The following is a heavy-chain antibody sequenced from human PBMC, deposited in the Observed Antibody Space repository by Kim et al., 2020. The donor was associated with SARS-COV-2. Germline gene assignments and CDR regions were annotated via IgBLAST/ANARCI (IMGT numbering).Heavy chain of an antibody. CDR2: IYYSGST. D-gene: IGHD7-27*01. J-gene: IGHJ4*02. Sequence: SETLSLTCTVSGASISSYYWSWIRQPPGRGLEWIGYIYYSGSTTYNPSLESRVTMSVDTSKNHFSLNLSSLTAADTAVYYCARRNWGKYLDFWGQGTLVTVTS. CDR3: ARRNWGKYLDF. CDR1: GASISSYY. V-gene: IGHV4-59*13.